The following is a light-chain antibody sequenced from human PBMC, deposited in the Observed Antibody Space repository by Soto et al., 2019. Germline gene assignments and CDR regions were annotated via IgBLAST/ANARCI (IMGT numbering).Light chain of an antibody. V-gene: IGKV1-9*01. Sequence: IQLTQSPSSLSASVGDRVSITCRASQDIKTYLAWYQQKEGKAPKLLISGTFTLQSGVPSRFNGSGSGTDCTLTISRLQPEDFATYYCQHLNNYPPFTFGPGTKGDLE. CDR2: GTF. CDR1: QDIKTY. J-gene: IGKJ3*01. CDR3: QHLNNYPPFT.